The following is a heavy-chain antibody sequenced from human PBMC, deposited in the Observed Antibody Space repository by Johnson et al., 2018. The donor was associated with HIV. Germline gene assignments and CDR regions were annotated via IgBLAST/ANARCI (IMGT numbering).Heavy chain of an antibody. D-gene: IGHD6-25*01. CDR2: ISSSGSTI. V-gene: IGHV3-11*04. CDR1: GLTFSDYD. CDR3: ARKGQIPAANGVAFDI. Sequence: QVQLVESGGGLVKPGGSLRLSCAASGLTFSDYDMSWIRQAPGKGLEWVSYISSSGSTIYYADSVEGRFTISRDNAKNSLYLQMNSLRAEDTAVYYCARKGQIPAANGVAFDIWGHGTTVTVSS. J-gene: IGHJ3*02.